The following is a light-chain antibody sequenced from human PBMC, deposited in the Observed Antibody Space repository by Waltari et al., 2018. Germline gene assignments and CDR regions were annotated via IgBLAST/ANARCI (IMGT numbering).Light chain of an antibody. CDR1: NIGSKS. CDR3: QVWDSSSDR. Sequence: SYVLTQPPSVSVAPGKTARTTWGGTNIGSKSGHWYQQKPGQAPVLVHYYVSDWPAGIPERFSGSNSGNTATLTISRVEAGDEADYYCQVWDSSSDRFGGGTKLTVL. J-gene: IGLJ2*01. V-gene: IGLV3-21*04. CDR2: YVS.